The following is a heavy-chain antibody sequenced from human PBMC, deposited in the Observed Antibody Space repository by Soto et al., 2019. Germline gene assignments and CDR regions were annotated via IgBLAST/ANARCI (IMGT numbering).Heavy chain of an antibody. J-gene: IGHJ6*02. CDR1: GGSISGSDW. V-gene: IGHV4-4*02. D-gene: IGHD6-6*01. Sequence: QLHLQESGPGLVKPSGTLSLTCDVFGGSISGSDWWTWVRQAPGKGLEWIGEIYHSGGTVYNPSLGGRVTISLDKSNSQFSLKLTSVTAADTAIYYCAQMRAAARPPIGFYGLDVWGQGITVTVSS. CDR2: IYHSGGT. CDR3: AQMRAAARPPIGFYGLDV.